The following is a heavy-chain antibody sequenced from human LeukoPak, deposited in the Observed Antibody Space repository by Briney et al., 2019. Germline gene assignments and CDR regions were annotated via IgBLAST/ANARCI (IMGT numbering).Heavy chain of an antibody. CDR1: GFSFSSYS. J-gene: IGHJ3*02. CDR2: ISSSGSYI. D-gene: IGHD6-13*01. CDR3: ARGGAAGGTDAFDI. V-gene: IGHV3-21*01. Sequence: GGSLRLSCAATGFSFSSYSMNWVRQAPGKGLEWVSYISSSGSYIYYADSVKGRFTISRDNAKNSLCLQMNSLRAEDTAVYYCARGGAAGGTDAFDIWGQGTMVTVSS.